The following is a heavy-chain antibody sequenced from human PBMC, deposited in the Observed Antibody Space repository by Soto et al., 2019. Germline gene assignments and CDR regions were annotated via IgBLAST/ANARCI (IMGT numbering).Heavy chain of an antibody. CDR3: ARLDPNYDYIWGSYRSGYFDY. Sequence: SETLSLTCTVSGGSISSYYWSWIRQPPGKGLEWIGYIYYSGSTNYNPSLKSRVTISVDTSKNQFSLKLSSVTAADTAVYYCARLDPNYDYIWGSYRSGYFDYWGQGTLVTVSS. CDR1: GGSISSYY. D-gene: IGHD3-16*02. V-gene: IGHV4-59*08. J-gene: IGHJ4*02. CDR2: IYYSGST.